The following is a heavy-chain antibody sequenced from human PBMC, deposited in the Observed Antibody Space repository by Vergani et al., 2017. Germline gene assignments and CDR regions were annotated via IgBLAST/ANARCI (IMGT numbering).Heavy chain of an antibody. Sequence: QVQLVQSGAEVKKPGSSVKVSCKASGGTFSSYAISWVRQAPGQGLEWMGRIIPILGTANYAQKFQGRVTITADESTSTAYMELSSLRSEDTAVYYCARDRRYGSGSYYNDYWGQGTLVTVSS. CDR2: IIPILGTA. V-gene: IGHV1-69*11. D-gene: IGHD3-10*01. CDR3: ARDRRYGSGSYYNDY. CDR1: GGTFSSYA. J-gene: IGHJ4*02.